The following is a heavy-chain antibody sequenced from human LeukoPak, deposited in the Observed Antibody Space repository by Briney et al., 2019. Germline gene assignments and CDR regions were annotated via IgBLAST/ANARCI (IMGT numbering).Heavy chain of an antibody. D-gene: IGHD3-22*01. CDR1: GGSVSSGSYY. J-gene: IGHJ5*02. CDR3: AAYYYDSSGYVYWFDP. V-gene: IGHV4-61*01. CDR2: IYYSGST. Sequence: SETLSLTCTVSGGSVSSGSYYWSWIRQPPGKGLEWIGYIYYSGSTNYNPSLKSRVTISVDTSKNQFSLKLSSVTAADTAVYYCAAYYYDSSGYVYWFDPWGQGTLGTVSS.